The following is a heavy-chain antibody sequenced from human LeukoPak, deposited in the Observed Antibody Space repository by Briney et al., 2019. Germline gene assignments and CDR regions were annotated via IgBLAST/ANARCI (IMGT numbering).Heavy chain of an antibody. CDR3: ARGPGYSSRHYYYYGMDV. V-gene: IGHV1-2*02. CDR2: INPNSGST. CDR1: GYTFTGYY. Sequence: ASVKVSCKASGYTFTGYYMHWVRQAPGQGLEWMGWINPNSGSTNYAQKFQGRVTMTRDTTISTAHMELSRLRSDDTAVYYCARGPGYSSRHYYYYGMDVWGQGTTVTVSS. J-gene: IGHJ6*02. D-gene: IGHD6-19*01.